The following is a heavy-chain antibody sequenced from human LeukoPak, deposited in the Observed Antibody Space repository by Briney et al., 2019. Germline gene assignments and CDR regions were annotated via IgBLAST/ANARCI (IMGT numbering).Heavy chain of an antibody. Sequence: ASVKVSCKASGYTFTGYYMHWVRQAPGQGLEWMGWINPNSGGTNYAQKFQGRVTMTRDTSISTAYMELSRLRSDDTAVYYCARDITGTKILGYWGQGTLVTVSS. D-gene: IGHD1-7*01. CDR3: ARDITGTKILGY. CDR2: INPNSGGT. CDR1: GYTFTGYY. J-gene: IGHJ4*02. V-gene: IGHV1-2*02.